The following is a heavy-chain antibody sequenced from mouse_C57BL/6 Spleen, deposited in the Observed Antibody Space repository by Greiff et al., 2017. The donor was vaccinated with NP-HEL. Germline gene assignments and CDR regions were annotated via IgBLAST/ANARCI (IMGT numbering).Heavy chain of an antibody. CDR1: GFSLTSYG. D-gene: IGHD2-5*01. J-gene: IGHJ3*01. Sequence: VQLKESGPGLVQPSQSLSITCTVSGFSLTSYGVHWVRQSPGKGLEWLGVIWSGGSTDYNAAFISRLSISKDNSKSQVFFKMNSLQADDTAIYYCASLYSNYGAWFAYWGQGTLVTVSA. CDR2: IWSGGST. V-gene: IGHV2-2*01. CDR3: ASLYSNYGAWFAY.